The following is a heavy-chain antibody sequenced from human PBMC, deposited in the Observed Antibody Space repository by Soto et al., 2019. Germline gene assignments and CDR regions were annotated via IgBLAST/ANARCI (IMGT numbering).Heavy chain of an antibody. CDR1: GGSISSSSYY. J-gene: IGHJ6*02. V-gene: IGHV4-39*01. CDR3: ARQAAGSIYYYYYYGMDV. CDR2: IYYSGST. D-gene: IGHD6-13*01. Sequence: ETLSLTCTVSGGSISSSSYYWGWIRQPPGKGLEWIGSIYYSGSTYYNPSLKSRVTISVDTSKNQFSLKLSSVTAADTAVYYCARQAAGSIYYYYYYGMDVWGQGTTVTVSS.